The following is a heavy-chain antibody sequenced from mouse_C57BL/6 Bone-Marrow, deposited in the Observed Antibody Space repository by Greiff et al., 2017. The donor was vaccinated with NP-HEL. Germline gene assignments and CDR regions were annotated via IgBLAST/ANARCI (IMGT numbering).Heavy chain of an antibody. J-gene: IGHJ1*03. V-gene: IGHV3-6*01. Sequence: ESGPGLVKPSQSLSLTCSVTGYSITSGYYWNWIRQFPGNKLEWMGYISYDGSNNYNPSLKNRISITRDTSKNQFFLKLNSVTTEDTATYYCARDEPYWYFDVWGTGTTVTVSS. CDR3: ARDEPYWYFDV. CDR2: ISYDGSN. CDR1: GYSITSGYY.